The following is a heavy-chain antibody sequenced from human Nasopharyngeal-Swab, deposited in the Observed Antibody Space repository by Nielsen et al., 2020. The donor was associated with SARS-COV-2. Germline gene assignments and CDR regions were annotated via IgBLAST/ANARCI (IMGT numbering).Heavy chain of an antibody. Sequence: WIRQPPGKGLEWIGSIYHSGSTYYNPSLKSRVTISVDTSKNQFSLKLSSVTAADTAVYYCAREIYDGHHDPWGQGTPVTVSS. J-gene: IGHJ5*02. CDR2: IYHSGST. CDR3: AREIYDGHHDP. D-gene: IGHD3-3*01. V-gene: IGHV4-39*07.